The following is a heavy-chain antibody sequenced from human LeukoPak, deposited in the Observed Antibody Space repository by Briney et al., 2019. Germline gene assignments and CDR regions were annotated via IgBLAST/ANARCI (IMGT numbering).Heavy chain of an antibody. CDR2: ISYDGSNK. Sequence: PGTSLRLPRGSAGLTFSTYAMHWVRQAPGKRLDCGAVISYDGSNKYHADSVQGRFTPSSDNSKHTMYLQMNSLRPEATAVYYCARGEAEQNYYYYNMDVWGQGTTVTVSS. CDR1: GLTFSTYA. J-gene: IGHJ6*02. CDR3: ARGEAEQNYYYYNMDV. D-gene: IGHD6-13*01. V-gene: IGHV3-30-3*01.